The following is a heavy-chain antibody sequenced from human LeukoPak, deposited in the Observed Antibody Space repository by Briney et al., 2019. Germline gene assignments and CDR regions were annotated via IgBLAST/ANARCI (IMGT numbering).Heavy chain of an antibody. CDR1: GYTSTGYY. CDR3: AREYGSGTSNYMDV. CDR2: TNPSGGST. V-gene: IGHV1-46*01. D-gene: IGHD3-10*01. Sequence: ASVKVSCKASGYTSTGYYMHWVRQAPGQGLEWMGITNPSGGSTSYAQKFQGRVTMTRDMSTSTVYMELSSLRSEDTAVYYCAREYGSGTSNYMDVWGKGTTVTVSS. J-gene: IGHJ6*03.